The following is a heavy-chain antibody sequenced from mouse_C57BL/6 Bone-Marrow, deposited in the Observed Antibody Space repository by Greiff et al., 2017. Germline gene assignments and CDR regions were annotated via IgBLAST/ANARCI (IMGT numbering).Heavy chain of an antibody. CDR1: GFSLSTFGMG. V-gene: IGHV8-8*01. D-gene: IGHD1-1*01. Sequence: QVTLKESGPGILQPSQTLSLTCSFSGFSLSTFGMGVGWIRQPSGQGLEWLAHIWWDDDKYYKPALKSRLTISKDTSKNQVFLKIANVDTADTATYYCARNPNYYGSSSWFAYWGQGTLVTVSA. CDR3: ARNPNYYGSSSWFAY. CDR2: IWWDDDK. J-gene: IGHJ3*01.